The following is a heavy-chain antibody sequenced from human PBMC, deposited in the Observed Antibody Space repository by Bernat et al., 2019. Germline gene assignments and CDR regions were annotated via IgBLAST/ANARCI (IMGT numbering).Heavy chain of an antibody. J-gene: IGHJ4*02. Sequence: EVQLVESGGGLVQPRGSLRLSCAASGFTFSTYSMNWVRQAPGKGLEWVSYIGSSDTTIYYADSVKGRFTISRDNAKNSLYLQMNSLRDEDTAVYYCAGPLGEFSLLNYWGQGILVTVSS. CDR1: GFTFSTYS. CDR2: IGSSDTTI. V-gene: IGHV3-48*02. CDR3: AGPLGEFSLLNY. D-gene: IGHD3-16*02.